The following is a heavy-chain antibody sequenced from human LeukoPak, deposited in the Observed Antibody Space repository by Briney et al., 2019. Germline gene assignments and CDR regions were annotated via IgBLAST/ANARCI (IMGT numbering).Heavy chain of an antibody. CDR3: ARAEEQRWGYVDY. CDR2: IKQDGSDK. J-gene: IGHJ4*02. CDR1: GFTSSAYC. V-gene: IGHV3-7*04. D-gene: IGHD5-24*01. Sequence: PGGSVRLSCAASGFTSSAYCMTWVRQAPGKGLEWVAYIKQDGSDKYYVDSVKGRFTISRDNAKSSLYLQMNSLRDEDTAVYYCARAEEQRWGYVDYWGQGTLVTVSS.